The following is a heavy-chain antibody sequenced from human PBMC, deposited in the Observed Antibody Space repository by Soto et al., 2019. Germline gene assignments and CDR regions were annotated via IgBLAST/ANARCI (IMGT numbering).Heavy chain of an antibody. Sequence: GGSLRLSCAASGFTFSDYYMSWIRQAPGKGLEWVSYISSSSSTTYYADSVKGRFTISRDNSKNTLYLQMNSLRAEDTAVYYCALDSRETRFDYWGQGTLVTSPQ. D-gene: IGHD1-26*01. V-gene: IGHV3-11*01. J-gene: IGHJ4*02. CDR3: ALDSRETRFDY. CDR2: ISSSSSTT. CDR1: GFTFSDYY.